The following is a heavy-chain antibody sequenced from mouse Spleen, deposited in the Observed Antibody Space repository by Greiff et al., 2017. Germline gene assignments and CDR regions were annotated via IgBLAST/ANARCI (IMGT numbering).Heavy chain of an antibody. V-gene: IGHV1-54*01. CDR2: INPGSGGT. CDR1: GYAFTNYL. CDR3: ARGRSNYDAMDY. Sequence: VKLMESGAELVRPGTSVKVSCKASGYAFTNYLIEWVKQRPGQGLEWIGVINPGSGGTNYNEKFKGKATLTAEKSSSTAYMQLSSLTSEDSAVYFCARGRSNYDAMDYWGQGTSVTVSS. J-gene: IGHJ4*01. D-gene: IGHD2-5*01.